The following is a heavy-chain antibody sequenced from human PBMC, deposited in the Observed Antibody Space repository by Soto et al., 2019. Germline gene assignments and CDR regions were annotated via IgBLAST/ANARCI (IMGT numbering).Heavy chain of an antibody. CDR3: ARAPSVSDAFHI. V-gene: IGHV3-30-3*01. CDR2: ISYDGSNK. D-gene: IGHD3-10*01. CDR1: GVTFSSYA. Sequence: LRGTCAASGVTFSSYAMHWVRQAPGKGLEWVAVISYDGSNKYYADSVKGRFTISRDNSKNTLYLQMNSLRAEDTAVYYCARAPSVSDAFHIWGQGTIVPVS. J-gene: IGHJ3*02.